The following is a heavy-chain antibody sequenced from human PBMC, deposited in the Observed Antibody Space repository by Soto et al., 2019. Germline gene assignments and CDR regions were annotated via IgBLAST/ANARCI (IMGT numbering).Heavy chain of an antibody. V-gene: IGHV3-74*01. J-gene: IGHJ4*02. Sequence: EVQLVESGGGLVQPGGSLRLSCEASGFTFSTFWMHWVRQAPGKGLVWVSRINGDGSSTYYADSVRGRVTISRDNAKNTLYLQLNSLRPEDTAVYYCARDFEYWGQGTLVPVRS. CDR2: INGDGSST. CDR3: ARDFEY. CDR1: GFTFSTFW.